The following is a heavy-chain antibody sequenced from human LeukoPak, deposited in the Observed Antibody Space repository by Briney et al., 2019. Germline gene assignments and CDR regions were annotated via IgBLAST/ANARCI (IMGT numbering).Heavy chain of an antibody. CDR3: ARGQRGGYCSGGSCLDY. J-gene: IGHJ4*02. Sequence: GGSLRLSCAASGFTFSSYWMHWVRQAPGKGLVWVSRINSDESSTNYADSVKGRFTISRDNAKNMLYLQMNSLRAEDTAVYYCARGQRGGYCSGGSCLDYWGQGTLVTVSS. CDR2: INSDESST. D-gene: IGHD2-15*01. V-gene: IGHV3-74*01. CDR1: GFTFSSYW.